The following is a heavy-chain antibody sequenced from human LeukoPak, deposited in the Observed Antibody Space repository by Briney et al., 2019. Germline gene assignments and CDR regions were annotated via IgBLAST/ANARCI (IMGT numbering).Heavy chain of an antibody. CDR2: IYYSGST. CDR3: ARDYYGSGSYPEPIDY. Sequence: SETLSLTCTVSGGSISSYYWSWIRQPPGKGLEWIGYIYYSGSTNYNPSLKSRVTISVDTSKNQFSLKLSSVTAADTAVYYCARDYYGSGSYPEPIDYWGQGTLVTVSS. J-gene: IGHJ4*02. V-gene: IGHV4-59*08. CDR1: GGSISSYY. D-gene: IGHD3-10*01.